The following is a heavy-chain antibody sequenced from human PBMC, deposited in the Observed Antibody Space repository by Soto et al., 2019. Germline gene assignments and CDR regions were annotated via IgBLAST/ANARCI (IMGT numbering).Heavy chain of an antibody. CDR1: GFTFSSYW. V-gene: IGHV3-7*01. J-gene: IGHJ6*02. CDR2: IKQDGSEK. Sequence: PGGSLRLSCAASGFTFSSYWMSWVRQAPGKGLEWVANIKQDGSEKYYVDSVKGRFTISRDNSKNTLYLQTSSLRHEDTAVYYCANLYDFWSGYLPPYYYYYGMDVWGQGTTVTVSS. D-gene: IGHD3-3*01. CDR3: ANLYDFWSGYLPPYYYYYGMDV.